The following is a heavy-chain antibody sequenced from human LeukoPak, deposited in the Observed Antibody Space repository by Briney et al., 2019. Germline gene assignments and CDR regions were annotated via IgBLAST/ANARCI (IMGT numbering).Heavy chain of an antibody. CDR3: ARDAIFGVTPRGYGMDV. Sequence: ASVKVSCKASGYTLTIYDINWVRQAPGQGLEWVGWMNPNNGGTVYAQKFQGRVTMTRDTSTGTLYMELNSLKSEDTAVYYCARDAIFGVTPRGYGMDVWGQGTSATVSS. D-gene: IGHD3-3*01. CDR2: MNPNNGGT. CDR1: GYTLTIYD. V-gene: IGHV1-8*01. J-gene: IGHJ6*02.